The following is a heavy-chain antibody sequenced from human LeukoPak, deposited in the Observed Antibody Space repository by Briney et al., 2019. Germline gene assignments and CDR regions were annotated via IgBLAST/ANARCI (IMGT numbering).Heavy chain of an antibody. CDR2: IYSGGST. CDR3: ARVGSLGYCSSTSCPLDY. Sequence: PGGSLRLSCAASGFTVSSNYMSWVRQAPGKGLEWVSVIYSGGSTYYADSVKGRFTISRDNSKNTLYLQMNSLRAEDTAVYYCARVGSLGYCSSTSCPLDYWGQGTLVTVSS. D-gene: IGHD2-2*01. J-gene: IGHJ4*02. CDR1: GFTVSSNY. V-gene: IGHV3-66*01.